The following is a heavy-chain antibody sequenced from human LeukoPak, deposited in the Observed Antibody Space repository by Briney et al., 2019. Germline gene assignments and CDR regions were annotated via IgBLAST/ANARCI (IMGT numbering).Heavy chain of an antibody. Sequence: SETLSLTCAVYGGSFSGYYWSWIRQPPGKGLEWIGEINHSGSTNYNPSLKSRVTISVGTSKNQFSLKLSSVTAADTAVYYCARGRIGTYYYDSSGYYSPYYFDYWGQGTLVTVSS. V-gene: IGHV4-34*01. CDR2: INHSGST. J-gene: IGHJ4*02. CDR1: GGSFSGYY. D-gene: IGHD3-22*01. CDR3: ARGRIGTYYYDSSGYYSPYYFDY.